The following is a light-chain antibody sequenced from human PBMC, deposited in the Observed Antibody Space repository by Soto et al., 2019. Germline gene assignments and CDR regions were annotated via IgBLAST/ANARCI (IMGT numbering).Light chain of an antibody. J-gene: IGKJ2*01. CDR3: QQYSSFSYT. Sequence: DLPMTQSPSTLSASVGDRVTITCRASQSISSLLAWYQQKPGKAPRLLIYDASSLESGVPSRVSGSGSGTEFTLTISSLQPEDFATYYCQQYSSFSYTFGQGTRLEIK. V-gene: IGKV1-5*01. CDR2: DAS. CDR1: QSISSL.